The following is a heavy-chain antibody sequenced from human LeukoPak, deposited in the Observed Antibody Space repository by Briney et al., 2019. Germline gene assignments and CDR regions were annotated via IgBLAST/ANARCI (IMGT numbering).Heavy chain of an antibody. V-gene: IGHV1-46*01. CDR3: ARGTGIAAAVTSLFQY. J-gene: IGHJ1*01. Sequence: GASVKVSCKASGYTFTIYYMHWVRQAPGQGLEWMGVINTSGGSTSYAQKFQGRVTMTRDTSTSTVYMELSSLRSEDTAVYYCARGTGIAAAVTSLFQYWGQGTLVTVSS. CDR2: INTSGGST. D-gene: IGHD6-13*01. CDR1: GYTFTIYY.